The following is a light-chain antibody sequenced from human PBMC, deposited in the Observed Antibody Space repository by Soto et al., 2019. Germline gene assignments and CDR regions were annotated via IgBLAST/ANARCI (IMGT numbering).Light chain of an antibody. CDR2: EVS. Sequence: QSALTQPASVSGSPGQSITISCTGTSSDVGAYTYVSWYQQHPGKAPKLMIFEVSDRPSGVSNRFSGSKSGNTASLTISGLQAEDEADYYCSSHTTSNTLVFGGGTKLTVL. V-gene: IGLV2-14*01. J-gene: IGLJ2*01. CDR3: SSHTTSNTLV. CDR1: SSDVGAYTY.